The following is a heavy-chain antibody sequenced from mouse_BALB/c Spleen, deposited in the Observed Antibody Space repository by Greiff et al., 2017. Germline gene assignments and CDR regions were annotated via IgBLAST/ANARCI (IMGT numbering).Heavy chain of an antibody. Sequence: QVQLQQSGPELVRPGVSVKISCKGSGYTFTDYAMHWVKQSHAKSLEWIGVISTYYGNTNYNQKFKGKATMTVDKSSSTAYMELARLTSEDSAIYYGAKSYYGYVFAYWGQGTLVTVSA. CDR2: ISTYYGNT. V-gene: IGHV1-67*01. D-gene: IGHD1-2*01. CDR3: AKSYYGYVFAY. J-gene: IGHJ3*01. CDR1: GYTFTDYA.